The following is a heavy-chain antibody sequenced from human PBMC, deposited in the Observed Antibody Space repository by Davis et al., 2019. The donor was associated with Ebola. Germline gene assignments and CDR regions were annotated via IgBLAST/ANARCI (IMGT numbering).Heavy chain of an antibody. V-gene: IGHV3-72*01. CDR2: TRNKANSYTT. CDR3: ARTGTGFDY. J-gene: IGHJ4*02. Sequence: GESLKISCAASGITLSSYSMNWVRQAPGKGLEWVGRTRNKANSYTTEYAASVKSRFTISRDDSKNSLYLQMNSLKTEDTAVYYCARTGTGFDYWGQGTLVTVSS. D-gene: IGHD1-1*01. CDR1: GITLSSYS.